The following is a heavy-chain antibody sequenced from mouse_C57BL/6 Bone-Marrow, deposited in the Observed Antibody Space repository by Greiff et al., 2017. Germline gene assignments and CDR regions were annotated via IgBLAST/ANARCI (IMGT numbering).Heavy chain of an antibody. CDR2: IDPDNGDT. CDR3: TSTTVIATPFYFYF. Sequence: EVQLQQSGAELVRPGASVKLSCTASGFTIKDDYMHWVKQRPEQGLEWIGWIDPDNGDTEYASKFQGKATITVDTSSHTAYLQLSSLTSEDTAVYYCTSTTVIATPFYFYFWGWGTRLTVSS. J-gene: IGHJ2*03. D-gene: IGHD1-1*01. CDR1: GFTIKDDY. V-gene: IGHV14-4*01.